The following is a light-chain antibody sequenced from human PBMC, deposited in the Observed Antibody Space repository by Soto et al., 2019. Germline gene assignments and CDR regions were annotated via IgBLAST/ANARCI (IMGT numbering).Light chain of an antibody. J-gene: IGLJ3*02. CDR1: SSNIGNNY. V-gene: IGLV1-51*01. Sequence: QSALTQPPSVSAAPGQKVTISCSGSSSNIGNNYVSWYQQLPGTAPKLLIYDHDKRPSGIPDRFSGSKSGTSATLGIIGLQAGDEADYYCGTWDSDLSAVVFGGGTKLTVL. CDR2: DHD. CDR3: GTWDSDLSAVV.